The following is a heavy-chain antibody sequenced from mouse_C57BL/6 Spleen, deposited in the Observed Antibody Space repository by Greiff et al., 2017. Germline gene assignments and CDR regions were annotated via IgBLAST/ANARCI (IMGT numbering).Heavy chain of an antibody. Sequence: QVQLKQPGAELVKPGASLKVSCKASGYTFTSYWMHWVKQRPGKGLEWIGRIHPSDSDTNSNQKIKGKATLTVDKSSSTAYMQLSSLTSEDSAVYYCAKGGWVMDYWGQGTSVTVSS. CDR2: IHPSDSDT. D-gene: IGHD1-1*02. V-gene: IGHV1-74*01. CDR3: AKGGWVMDY. J-gene: IGHJ4*01. CDR1: GYTFTSYW.